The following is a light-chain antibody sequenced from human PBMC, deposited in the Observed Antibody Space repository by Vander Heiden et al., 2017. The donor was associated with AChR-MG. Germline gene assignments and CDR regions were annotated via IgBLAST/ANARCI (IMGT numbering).Light chain of an antibody. CDR3: AAWDDSLNGQV. CDR2: SDS. Sequence: QSVLTQPPSASGTPGQRVAISCSGSSSNIGGNTVNWYQQFPGTAPKLLLYSDSKRPSGVPGRFSGSKSGTSASLAISGLQSEDEADYYCAAWDDSLNGQVFGGGTKLTVL. J-gene: IGLJ3*02. V-gene: IGLV1-44*01. CDR1: SSNIGGNT.